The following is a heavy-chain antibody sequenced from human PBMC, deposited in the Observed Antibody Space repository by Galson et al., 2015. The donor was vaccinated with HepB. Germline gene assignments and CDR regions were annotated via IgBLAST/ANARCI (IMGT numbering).Heavy chain of an antibody. D-gene: IGHD6-13*01. CDR2: IWYDGSNK. J-gene: IGHJ1*01. CDR1: GFTFSSYG. Sequence: SLRLSCAASGFTFSSYGMHWVRQAPGKGLEWVAVIWYDGSNKYYADSVKGRFTISRDNSKNTLYLQMNSLRAEDTAVYYCAKDGLGIAAAYLYFQHWGQGTLVTVSS. CDR3: AKDGLGIAAAYLYFQH. V-gene: IGHV3-33*06.